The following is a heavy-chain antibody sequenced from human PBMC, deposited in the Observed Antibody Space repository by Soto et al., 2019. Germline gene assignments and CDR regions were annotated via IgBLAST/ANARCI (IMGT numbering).Heavy chain of an antibody. CDR2: IMPLYAKP. CDR1: GGTFNTYT. D-gene: IGHD3-10*01. CDR3: ASLNNWISGDGRIDV. Sequence: QVQLVQSGAEVKKPGSSVKVSCKASGGTFNTYTISWVRQVPEQGLEWMGGIMPLYAKPTYAQPFLGRLTIAADEHTSTVHMELSSLRSEDTALYYCASLNNWISGDGRIDVWGRGTAVSVSS. J-gene: IGHJ6*02. V-gene: IGHV1-69*01.